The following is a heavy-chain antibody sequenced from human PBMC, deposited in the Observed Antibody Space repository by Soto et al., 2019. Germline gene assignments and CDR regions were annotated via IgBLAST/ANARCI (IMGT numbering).Heavy chain of an antibody. J-gene: IGHJ4*01. CDR2: IYPGDSDA. D-gene: IGHD3-9*01. CDR1: GYSFSSYW. V-gene: IGHV5-51*01. CDR3: ARQSDYNILTRYWYYFDY. Sequence: PGESLKISCKASGYSFSSYWIALVRQMPGKGLEWMGIIYPGDSDARYSPSFEGQVTISVDTSINTAYLQWSYLKASDSAMYFCARQSDYNILTRYWYYFDYWGQGSLVTVSS.